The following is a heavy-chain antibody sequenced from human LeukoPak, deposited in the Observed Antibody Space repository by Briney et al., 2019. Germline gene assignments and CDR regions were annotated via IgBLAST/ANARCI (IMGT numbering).Heavy chain of an antibody. V-gene: IGHV1-18*01. CDR1: GGTFSSYA. J-gene: IGHJ6*02. Sequence: ASVKVSCKASGGTFSSYAISWVRQAPGQGLEWMGWISAYNGNTNYAQKLQGRVTMTTDTSTSTAYMELRSLRSGDTAVYYCARDRYCSGGSCYGYRYYYYGMDVWGQGTTVTVSS. CDR3: ARDRYCSGGSCYGYRYYYYGMDV. D-gene: IGHD2-15*01. CDR2: ISAYNGNT.